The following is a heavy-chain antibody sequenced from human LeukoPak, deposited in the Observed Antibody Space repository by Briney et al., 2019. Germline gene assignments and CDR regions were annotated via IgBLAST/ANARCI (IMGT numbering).Heavy chain of an antibody. CDR3: ARDRVYDYVWGSYRHYYMDV. J-gene: IGHJ6*03. CDR1: GGSISSGSYY. Sequence: PSQTLSLTCTVSGGSISSGSYYWSWIRQPAGKGLEWIGRIYTSGSTNYNPSLKSRVTISVDTSKNQFSLKPSSVTAADTAVYYCARDRVYDYVWGSYRHYYMDVWGKGTTVTVSS. V-gene: IGHV4-61*02. CDR2: IYTSGST. D-gene: IGHD3-16*02.